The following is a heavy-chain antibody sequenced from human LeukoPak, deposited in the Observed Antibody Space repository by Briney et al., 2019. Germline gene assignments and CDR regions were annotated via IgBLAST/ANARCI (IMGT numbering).Heavy chain of an antibody. V-gene: IGHV3-23*01. CDR1: GFTFRNYA. CDR3: AKDPTMIVVVIPDY. CDR2: ISGSGGNT. Sequence: GGSLRLSCASSGFTFRNYAMSWVRQAAGKGVEGVSSISGSGGNTYYADSVKGRFTISRENSKNPLYLQMNSLRAEDTAVYYCAKDPTMIVVVIPDYWGQGTLVTVPS. D-gene: IGHD3-22*01. J-gene: IGHJ4*02.